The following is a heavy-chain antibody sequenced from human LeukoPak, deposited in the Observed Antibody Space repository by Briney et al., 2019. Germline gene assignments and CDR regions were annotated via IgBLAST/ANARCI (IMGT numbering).Heavy chain of an antibody. CDR2: ISAYIGNT. V-gene: IGHV1-18*01. Sequence: ASVKVSCKASGYTFNSHGISWVRQAPGQGFGWMGWISAYIGNTNYAQKFQGRVTITRNTSISTAYMELSSLRSEDTAVYYCARVIAARPYYYYYYMDVWGKGTTVTVSS. D-gene: IGHD6-6*01. CDR3: ARVIAARPYYYYYYMDV. CDR1: GYTFNSHG. J-gene: IGHJ6*03.